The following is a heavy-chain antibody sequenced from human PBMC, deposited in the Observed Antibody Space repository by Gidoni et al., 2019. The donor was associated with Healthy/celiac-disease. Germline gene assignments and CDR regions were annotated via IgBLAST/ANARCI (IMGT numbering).Heavy chain of an antibody. CDR3: ARSEGLRWIRTPFDY. CDR2: INHSGST. V-gene: IGHV4-34*01. J-gene: IGHJ4*02. D-gene: IGHD5-18*01. CDR1: GGSFSGYY. Sequence: QVQLQQWCAALLKPSETLSLTCAVYGGSFSGYYWRWVRQPPGKGLEWIGEINHSGSTNYNPSLKSRVTISVDTSKSQFSLKLSAVTAADTAVYYCARSEGLRWIRTPFDYWGQGTLVTVSS.